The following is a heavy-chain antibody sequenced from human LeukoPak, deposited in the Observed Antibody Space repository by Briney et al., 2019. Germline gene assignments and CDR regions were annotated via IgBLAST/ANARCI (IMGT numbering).Heavy chain of an antibody. J-gene: IGHJ4*02. CDR3: ARDWAWGGFDH. CDR2: IRTDGGTK. Sequence: GGSLRLSCEGSGFSFSSYWMHWVRQAPGKGLAWVSRIRTDGGTKYYADSVKGRFTVSRDNARNTLYLQMDSLRVDDTAVYYCARDWAWGGFDHWGQGTLVTVSS. V-gene: IGHV3-74*01. CDR1: GFSFSSYW. D-gene: IGHD3-16*01.